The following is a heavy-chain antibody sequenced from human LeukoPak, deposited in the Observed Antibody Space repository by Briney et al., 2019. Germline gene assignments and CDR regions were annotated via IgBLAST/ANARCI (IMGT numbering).Heavy chain of an antibody. Sequence: SETLSLTCTVSGGSISSYYWSWIRRPPGKGLEGIGYIYYSGSTNYNPSLKSRVTISVETSKNQFSLKLSSVTAADTAVYYCARAAGYSSSWGWFDPWGQGTLVTVSS. CDR2: IYYSGST. CDR3: ARAAGYSSSWGWFDP. J-gene: IGHJ5*02. D-gene: IGHD6-13*01. CDR1: GGSISSYY. V-gene: IGHV4-59*13.